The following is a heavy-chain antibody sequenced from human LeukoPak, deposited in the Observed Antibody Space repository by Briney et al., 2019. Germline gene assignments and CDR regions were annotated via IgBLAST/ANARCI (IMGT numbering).Heavy chain of an antibody. CDR2: INHSGST. J-gene: IGHJ4*02. V-gene: IGHV4-34*01. CDR1: GGSFSGYY. Sequence: SETLSLTCAVYGGSFSGYYWSWIRQPPEKGLEWIGEINHSGSTNYNPSLKSRVTISVDTSKNQFSLKLSSVTAADTAVYYCASVKFLAAAGTKFDYWGQGTLVTVSS. D-gene: IGHD6-13*01. CDR3: ASVKFLAAAGTKFDY.